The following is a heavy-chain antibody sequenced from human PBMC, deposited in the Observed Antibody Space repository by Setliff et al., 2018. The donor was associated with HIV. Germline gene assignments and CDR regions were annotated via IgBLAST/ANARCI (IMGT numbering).Heavy chain of an antibody. CDR1: GYTFTSYG. Sequence: GASVKVSCKASGYTFTSYGISWVRQAPGQGLEWMGWISAYSGNTNYAQKLQGRVTMTTDTSTSTAYMELRSLRSDDTAVYYCARDRAFRYYYGSGSSPGDYYGMDVWGQGTTVTVSS. D-gene: IGHD3-10*01. CDR3: ARDRAFRYYYGSGSSPGDYYGMDV. CDR2: ISAYSGNT. V-gene: IGHV1-18*01. J-gene: IGHJ6*02.